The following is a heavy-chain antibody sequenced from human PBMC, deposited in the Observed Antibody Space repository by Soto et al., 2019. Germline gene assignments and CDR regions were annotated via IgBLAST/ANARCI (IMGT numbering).Heavy chain of an antibody. Sequence: QVQLQESGPGLVKPSETLSLTCTVSGGSISSYYWSWIRQSPGKGLEWIGYIYYSGRTNYNPSLKSRVTISVDTSKNQFSLKLSSVTAADTAVYYCARGGISGASCLFDYWGQGTLVTVSS. CDR3: ARGGISGASCLFDY. D-gene: IGHD2-15*01. CDR2: IYYSGRT. V-gene: IGHV4-59*01. J-gene: IGHJ4*02. CDR1: GGSISSYY.